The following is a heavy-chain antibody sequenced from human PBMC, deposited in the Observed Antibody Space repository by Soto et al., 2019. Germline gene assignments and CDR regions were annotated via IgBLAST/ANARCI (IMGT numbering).Heavy chain of an antibody. J-gene: IGHJ4*02. CDR1: GYTFTSYG. V-gene: IGHV1-18*01. D-gene: IGHD2-15*01. CDR2: ISAYNGNT. Sequence: ASVKVSCKASGYTFTSYGISWVRQAPRQGLEWMGWISAYNGNTNYAQKLQGRVTMTTDTSTSTAYMELRSLRSDDTAVYYCARGYCSGGSCYFSYWGRGTLVTVSS. CDR3: ARGYCSGGSCYFSY.